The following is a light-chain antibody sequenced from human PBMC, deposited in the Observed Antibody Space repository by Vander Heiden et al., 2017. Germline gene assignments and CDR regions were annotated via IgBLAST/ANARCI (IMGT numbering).Light chain of an antibody. CDR1: QTITSY. CDR2: CAS. CDR3: QQNYKTPWT. V-gene: IGKV1-39*01. J-gene: IGKJ1*01. Sequence: DIQMTQSPSSLSASVGDRLTITCRASQTITSYLKWYQQTPGKAPKILIYCASNLQSGVPSRFSGSGSCTDFTLTISSLQREDFATDHCQQNYKTPWTFGQGTKVEIK.